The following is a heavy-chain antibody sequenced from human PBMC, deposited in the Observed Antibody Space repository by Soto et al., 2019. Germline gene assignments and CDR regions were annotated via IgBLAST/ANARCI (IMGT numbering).Heavy chain of an antibody. CDR1: GQSFSGHS. Sequence: QVQLQQWGAGLVKPSETLSLSCAVYGQSFSGHSWAWIRQPPGKGLEWIGEINESGSTYYNPSLKSRVTISTETSKQQFSLKLSSVSAADTAAYFCARGSGIVALPGELEDVKYDYWGQGTLVNVSS. CDR3: ARGSGIVALPGELEDVKYDY. D-gene: IGHD1-1*01. CDR2: INESGST. V-gene: IGHV4-34*01. J-gene: IGHJ4*02.